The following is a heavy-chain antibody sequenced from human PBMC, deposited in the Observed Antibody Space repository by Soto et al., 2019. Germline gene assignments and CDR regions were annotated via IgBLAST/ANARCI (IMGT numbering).Heavy chain of an antibody. V-gene: IGHV2-5*01. Sequence: QITLKESGPTLVKPTQTLTLTCTFSGFSLNTRAVGVGWIRQAPGKALEWLALINWNDDEPYSPSLKDRLTNNKDTSKNHVVLTMTNIGPVDTATYYCAHRHELGGFDIWGQGTAVTVSS. CDR3: AHRHELGGFDI. J-gene: IGHJ3*02. CDR2: INWNDDE. D-gene: IGHD1-7*01. CDR1: GFSLNTRAVG.